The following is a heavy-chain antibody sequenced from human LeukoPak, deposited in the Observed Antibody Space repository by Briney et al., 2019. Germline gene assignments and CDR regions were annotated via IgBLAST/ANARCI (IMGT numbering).Heavy chain of an antibody. Sequence: PGGSLRLSCEASGFTFSSYGMHWVRQAPGKGLEWVSVILYDGSNKNYADSVKGRLTISRDNSKNTMYLQMNSLRAEDTAVYYCATELIRSGELLSGDYWGQGTLVTVSS. J-gene: IGHJ4*02. V-gene: IGHV3-30*19. CDR3: ATELIRSGELLSGDY. D-gene: IGHD3-10*01. CDR2: ILYDGSNK. CDR1: GFTFSSYG.